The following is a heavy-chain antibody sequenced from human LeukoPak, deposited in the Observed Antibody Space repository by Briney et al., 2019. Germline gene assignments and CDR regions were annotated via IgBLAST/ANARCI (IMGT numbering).Heavy chain of an antibody. J-gene: IGHJ4*02. V-gene: IGHV1-2*02. CDR2: INPNSGDT. D-gene: IGHD5-24*01. Sequence: ASVKVSCKTSGHTFTDYYMHWVRQAPGQGLEWIGWINPNSGDTNYAQNFQGRVTLTRDTSISTAYMELRSLTSGDTALYYCANRRDGYNFALYYWGQGTLVTVSP. CDR3: ANRRDGYNFALYY. CDR1: GHTFTDYY.